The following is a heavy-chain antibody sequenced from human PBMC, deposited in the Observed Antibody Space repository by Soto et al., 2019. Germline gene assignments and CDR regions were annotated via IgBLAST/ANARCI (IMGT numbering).Heavy chain of an antibody. J-gene: IGHJ4*02. CDR3: AKESTVGSPGDYFDS. CDR2: IGVYANT. V-gene: IGHV3-23*01. Sequence: RLSCAASGFTFSSYDMNWVCQAPGKGLEWVSAIGVYANTYYADSVKGRFTISRDDSRNTVHLQLNSLRVDDTAVYYCAKESTVGSPGDYFDSWGQGTLVTVSS. D-gene: IGHD1-26*01. CDR1: GFTFSSYD.